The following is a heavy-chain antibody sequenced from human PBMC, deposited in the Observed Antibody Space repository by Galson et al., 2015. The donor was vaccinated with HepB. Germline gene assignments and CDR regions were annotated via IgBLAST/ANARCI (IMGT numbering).Heavy chain of an antibody. CDR3: ATGAVAELTTRNDAFDI. CDR2: INPGDGST. J-gene: IGHJ3*02. Sequence: SVKVSCKAPGYTFTDYYMHWVRQAPGQGLEWMGIINPGDGSTNYAQKFHGRVTMTRDTSTSTVYMQLSSLRSEDTAVYYCATGAVAELTTRNDAFDIWGQGTMVTVSS. CDR1: GYTFTDYY. V-gene: IGHV1-46*01. D-gene: IGHD4/OR15-4a*01.